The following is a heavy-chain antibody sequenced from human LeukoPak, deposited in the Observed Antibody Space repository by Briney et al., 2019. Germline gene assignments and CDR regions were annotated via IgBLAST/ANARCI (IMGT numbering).Heavy chain of an antibody. CDR3: ARNDPDSSED. J-gene: IGHJ4*02. CDR2: ISGDGNNE. Sequence: PGGSWSLSCAASGSILGTYPMHWVRQAPGKGREWVAVISGDGNNEHYADSAKGRFTTSRDNAKSTAYLHMNSLRSEDTAVYYCARNDPDSSEDWGQGTLVTVSS. V-gene: IGHV3-30-3*01. D-gene: IGHD3-22*01. CDR1: GSILGTYP.